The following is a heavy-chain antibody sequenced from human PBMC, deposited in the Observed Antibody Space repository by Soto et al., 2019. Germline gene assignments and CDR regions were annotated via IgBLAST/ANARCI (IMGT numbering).Heavy chain of an antibody. CDR3: ARDDSSSISFDY. Sequence: QVLLVQSGAEVKRPGASVRVSCKASGYTFKLYAIHWVRQAPGQSLEWMGWFIPGNGDTKYSQQLKDRVTISWDTAASTAYMELNSLGATDTADYYCARDDSSSISFDYLGQGTRVTFSS. D-gene: IGHD6-6*01. J-gene: IGHJ4*02. CDR1: GYTFKLYA. V-gene: IGHV1-3*01. CDR2: FIPGNGDT.